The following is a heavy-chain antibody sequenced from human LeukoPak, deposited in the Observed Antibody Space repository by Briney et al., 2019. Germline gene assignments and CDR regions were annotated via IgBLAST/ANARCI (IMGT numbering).Heavy chain of an antibody. CDR2: MYYAGST. Sequence: SETLSLTCNVSGGSISTTSYYWGWLRQSPGKGLEWIASMYYAGSTYYNPSLKSRVTISIDTSKNQVSMNLASVTAADTAVYYCASRPPVSGYVVSWGQGTLVTVSS. V-gene: IGHV4-39*01. CDR3: ASRPPVSGYVVS. CDR1: GGSISTTSYY. J-gene: IGHJ4*02. D-gene: IGHD5-12*01.